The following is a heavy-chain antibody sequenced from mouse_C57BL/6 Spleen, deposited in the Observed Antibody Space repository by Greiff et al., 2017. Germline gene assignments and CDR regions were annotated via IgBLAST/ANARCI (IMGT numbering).Heavy chain of an antibody. CDR2: IDPSDSYT. V-gene: IGHV1-69*01. J-gene: IGHJ2*01. D-gene: IGHD1-1*01. CDR3: ARDGSFDY. CDR1: GYTFTSYW. Sequence: QVQLQQPGAELVMPGASVKLSCKASGYTFTSYWMHWVKQRPGQGLEWIGEIDPSDSYTNYNQKFKGKSTLTVDKSSSTAYMQLSSLTSEDSAVYDCARDGSFDYWGQGTTLTVSS.